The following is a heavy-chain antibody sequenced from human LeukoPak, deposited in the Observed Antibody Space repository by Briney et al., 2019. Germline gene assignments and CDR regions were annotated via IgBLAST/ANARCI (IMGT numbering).Heavy chain of an antibody. CDR2: ISAYNGNT. CDR1: GYTFTSYG. Sequence: ASVKVSCKASGYTFTSYGISWVQQAPGQGLEWMGWISAYNGNTNYAQKLQGRVTMTTDTSTSTAYMELRSLRSDDTAVYYCARDLGGSSSWVFDYWGQGTLVTVSS. J-gene: IGHJ4*02. D-gene: IGHD6-13*01. CDR3: ARDLGGSSSWVFDY. V-gene: IGHV1-18*01.